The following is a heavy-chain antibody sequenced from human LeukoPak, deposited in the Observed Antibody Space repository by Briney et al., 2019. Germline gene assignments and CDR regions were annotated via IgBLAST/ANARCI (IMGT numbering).Heavy chain of an antibody. CDR3: AKPISGGLAVTADWFAP. D-gene: IGHD6-19*01. Sequence: GGSLRLSCEASGFAFSFFAMSWLRQAPGKGLEWVSTINANSGTRSYAASVRGRFTISRDNSKNTLYLQLTTLRADDTAVYYCAKPISGGLAVTADWFAPWAKEPWSSSPQ. CDR1: GFAFSFFA. V-gene: IGHV3-23*01. J-gene: IGHJ5*01. CDR2: INANSGTR.